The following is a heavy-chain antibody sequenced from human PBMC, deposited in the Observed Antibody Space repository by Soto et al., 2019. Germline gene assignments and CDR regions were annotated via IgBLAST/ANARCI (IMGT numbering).Heavy chain of an antibody. CDR2: ISGSGGST. D-gene: IGHD2-2*01. CDR3: AKDYVRGRSSTSCPFDY. CDR1: GSTFSSYA. J-gene: IGHJ4*02. V-gene: IGHV3-23*01. Sequence: GGSLRLSCAASGSTFSSYAMSWVRQAPGKGLEWVSAISGSGGSTYYADSVKGRFTISRDNSKNTLYLQMNSLRAEDTAVYYCAKDYVRGRSSTSCPFDYWGQGTLVTVSS.